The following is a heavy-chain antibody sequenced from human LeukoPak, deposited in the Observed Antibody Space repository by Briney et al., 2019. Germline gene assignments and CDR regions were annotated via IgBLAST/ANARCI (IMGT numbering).Heavy chain of an antibody. CDR1: GYTFTGYY. CDR2: INPNSGGT. CDR3: ARAPDTRSSWYYP. V-gene: IGHV1-2*02. Sequence: GASVKVSCKASGYTFTGYYMHWVRQAPGQGLEWMGWINPNSGGTNYAQKFQGRVTMTRDTSISTAYMELSRLRSDDTAVYYCARAPDTRSSWYYPWGQGTLVTVSS. J-gene: IGHJ5*02. D-gene: IGHD1-14*01.